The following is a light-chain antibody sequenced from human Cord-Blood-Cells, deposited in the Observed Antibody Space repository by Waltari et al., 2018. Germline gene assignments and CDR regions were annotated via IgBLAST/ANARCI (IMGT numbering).Light chain of an antibody. J-gene: IGKJ4*01. Sequence: DIQMTQSPSTLSASVGDRVTITCRASQSISSWLAWYQQKPGKAPKLLIYDASSLVSGVPSRFSGSGSGTEFTLTISSLQPDDFATYYCQQYNSYPIFGGGTKVEIK. CDR3: QQYNSYPI. V-gene: IGKV1-5*01. CDR2: DAS. CDR1: QSISSW.